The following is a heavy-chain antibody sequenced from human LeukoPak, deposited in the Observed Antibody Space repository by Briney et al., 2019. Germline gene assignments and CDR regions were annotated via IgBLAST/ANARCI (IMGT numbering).Heavy chain of an antibody. D-gene: IGHD2-15*01. CDR3: AHSGGYCTHSTCYDHFDK. CDR2: IYWDDDK. J-gene: IGHJ4*02. CDR1: GFSLTTTGVG. V-gene: IGHV2-5*02. Sequence: KESGPTLVKPTQTLTLTCTSSGFSLTTTGVGVGWIRQPPGKALEWLALIYWDDDKRYSQSLKSRLTISRDISRNHVVLTMTNMDPLDTATYYCAHSGGYCTHSTCYDHFDKWGQGTLVTVSS.